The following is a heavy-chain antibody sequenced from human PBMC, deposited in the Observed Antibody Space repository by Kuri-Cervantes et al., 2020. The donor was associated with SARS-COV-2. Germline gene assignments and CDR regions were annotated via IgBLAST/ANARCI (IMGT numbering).Heavy chain of an antibody. D-gene: IGHD1-14*01. V-gene: IGHV3-23*01. CDR2: ISGSGGST. CDR1: GFTFSSYA. J-gene: IGHJ4*02. Sequence: GGSLRLSCAASGFTFSSYAMSWVRQAPGKGLEWVSDISGSGGSTYYADSVKGRFTISRDNSKNTLYLQMNSLRAEDTAVYYCASSLLGTLDYWGQGTLVTVSS. CDR3: ASSLLGTLDY.